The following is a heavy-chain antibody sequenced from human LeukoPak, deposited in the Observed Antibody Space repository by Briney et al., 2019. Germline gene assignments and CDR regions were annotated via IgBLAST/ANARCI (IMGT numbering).Heavy chain of an antibody. V-gene: IGHV4-4*02. CDR3: AREGGPYRPLDY. CDR1: GGSIINTNW. J-gene: IGHJ4*02. Sequence: PSETLSLTCGVSGGSIINTNWWTWVRQPPGKGLGWIGEVNLQGSTNYKPSLKSRVARSVYKSENHISLKLTSVTAADTAVYYCAREGGPYRPLDYSGQGTLVTVAS. CDR2: VNLQGST.